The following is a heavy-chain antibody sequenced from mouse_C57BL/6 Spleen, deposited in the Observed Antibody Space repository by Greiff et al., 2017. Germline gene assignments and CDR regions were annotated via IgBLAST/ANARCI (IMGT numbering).Heavy chain of an antibody. J-gene: IGHJ1*03. Sequence: EVQVVESGGDLVKPGGSLKLSCAASGFTFSSYGMSWVRQTPDKRLEWVATISSGGSYTYYPDSVKGRFTISRDNAKNTLYLQMSSLKSEDTAMYYCARPHGGENWYFDVWGTGTTVTVSS. CDR1: GFTFSSYG. V-gene: IGHV5-6*01. CDR3: ARPHGGENWYFDV. CDR2: ISSGGSYT.